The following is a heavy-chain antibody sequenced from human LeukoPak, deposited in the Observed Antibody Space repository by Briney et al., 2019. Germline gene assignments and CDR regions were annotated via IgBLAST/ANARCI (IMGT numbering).Heavy chain of an antibody. V-gene: IGHV3-48*03. D-gene: IGHD1-26*01. CDR2: ISSSGSSI. Sequence: PGGSLRLSCAASGFTFSTYEMNWVRQAPGKGLEWVSYISSSGSSIYYADSVKGRFTISRDNAKNSLYLQMNNLRAEDTAVYYCASCSGSYYDTPLCDYWGQGTLVTVSS. CDR1: GFTFSTYE. J-gene: IGHJ4*02. CDR3: ASCSGSYYDTPLCDY.